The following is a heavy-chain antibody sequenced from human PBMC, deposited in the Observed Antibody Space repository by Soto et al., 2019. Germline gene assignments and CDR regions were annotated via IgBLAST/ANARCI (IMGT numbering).Heavy chain of an antibody. CDR1: GFTFSSYA. J-gene: IGHJ4*02. V-gene: IGHV3-64D*06. D-gene: IGHD1-26*01. CDR2: ISSNGGST. CDR3: VKEVGAPSDY. Sequence: GGSLRLSCAVSGFTFSSYAMHWVRQAPGKGLEYVSAISSNGGSTYYADSVKGRFTISRDNSKNTLYLQMSSLRAEDTAVYYCVKEVGAPSDYWGQGTLVTVSS.